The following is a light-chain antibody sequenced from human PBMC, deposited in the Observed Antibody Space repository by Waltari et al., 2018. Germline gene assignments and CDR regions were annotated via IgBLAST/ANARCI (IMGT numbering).Light chain of an antibody. CDR1: QSVSSN. V-gene: IGKV3-15*01. CDR3: QELNTYPQSLT. CDR2: GAS. J-gene: IGKJ4*01. Sequence: EIVMTQSPATLSVSPGERATLSCRASQSVSSNLAWYQQKPGQAPRLLIYGASTRATGIPARFSGSVSGTEFTLTISSLQPEDFATYYCQELNTYPQSLTFGGGTKVEI.